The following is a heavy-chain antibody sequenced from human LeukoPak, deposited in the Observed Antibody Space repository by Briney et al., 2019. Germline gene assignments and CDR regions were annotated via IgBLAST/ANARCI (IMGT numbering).Heavy chain of an antibody. V-gene: IGHV1-18*01. Sequence: ASAKVSCKASGYTFTSYGISWVRQAPGQGLEWMGWVSAYNGNTNYAQKLQGRVTMTTDTSTSTAYMELRSLRSDDTAVYYCARDHKTTLIAVAGYWGQGTLVTVSS. CDR1: GYTFTSYG. D-gene: IGHD6-19*01. CDR2: VSAYNGNT. J-gene: IGHJ4*02. CDR3: ARDHKTTLIAVAGY.